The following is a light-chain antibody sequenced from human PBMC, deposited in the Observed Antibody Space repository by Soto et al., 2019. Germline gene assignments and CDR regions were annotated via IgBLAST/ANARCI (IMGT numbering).Light chain of an antibody. Sequence: AIQMTQSPSSLSASVGDRVTIICRASQGIRNDLGWYQQKPGKAPKLLIYAASSLLSGVPSRFSGSGSGTDFTLTISSLQPEDFATYYCLQDYKYPRTFGQGTKVEIK. CDR3: LQDYKYPRT. J-gene: IGKJ1*01. CDR2: AAS. CDR1: QGIRND. V-gene: IGKV1-6*01.